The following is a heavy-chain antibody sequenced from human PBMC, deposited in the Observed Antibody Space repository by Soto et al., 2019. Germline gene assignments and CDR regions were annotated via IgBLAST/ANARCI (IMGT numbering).Heavy chain of an antibody. D-gene: IGHD4-4*01. Sequence: QITLKESGPTLVKPTQTLTLTCTFSGFSLSTSGVGVGWIRQPPGKALEWLALIYWNDDKRYSPSLKSRLTITKDTSKNQVVLTMTNMDPVDTATYYCAHSKHSNYVYHYYYGMDVWGQGTTVTVSS. J-gene: IGHJ6*02. V-gene: IGHV2-5*01. CDR3: AHSKHSNYVYHYYYGMDV. CDR1: GFSLSTSGVG. CDR2: IYWNDDK.